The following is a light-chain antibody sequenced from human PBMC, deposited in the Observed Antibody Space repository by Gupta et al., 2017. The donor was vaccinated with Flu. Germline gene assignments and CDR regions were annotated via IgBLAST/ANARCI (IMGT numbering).Light chain of an antibody. CDR2: ATS. V-gene: IGKV3-15*01. CDR3: QQYDNWPPDS. CDR1: QNIRSN. Sequence: ETVMTQSPATLSLSPGERATLSCRASQNIRSNLAWYQQKPGQAPRLLIYATSSRAPGIPVRFSGSGSGTEFTLTITSLQSEDFAVYYCQQYDNWPPDSFGQGTKLEIK. J-gene: IGKJ2*03.